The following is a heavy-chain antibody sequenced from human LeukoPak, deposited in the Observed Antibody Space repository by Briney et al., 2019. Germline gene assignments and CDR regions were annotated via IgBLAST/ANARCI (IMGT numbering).Heavy chain of an antibody. J-gene: IGHJ4*02. CDR1: GGSFSGYY. D-gene: IGHD2-15*01. CDR2: INHSGST. Sequence: SETLSLTCAVYGGSFSGYYWSWIRQPPGKGLEWIGEINHSGSTNYNPSLKSRVTISVDTSKNQFSLKLSSVTAADTAVYYCARHGACSGGSCYYTPGIDYWGQGTLVTVSS. V-gene: IGHV4-34*01. CDR3: ARHGACSGGSCYYTPGIDY.